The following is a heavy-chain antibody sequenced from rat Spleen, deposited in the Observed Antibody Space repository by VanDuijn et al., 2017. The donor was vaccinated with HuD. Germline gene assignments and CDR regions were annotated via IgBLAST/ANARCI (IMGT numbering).Heavy chain of an antibody. D-gene: IGHD4-6*01. Sequence: EVQLVESDGGLVQPGRSLRLSCAASGFTFNNYGMAWVRQAPTKGLEWVATIGYDGISTYYRDSVRGRFTISRDNAKSSLYLQMDSLRSEDTATYFCARHWGYWGQGVMVTVSS. CDR3: ARHWGY. V-gene: IGHV5-29*01. J-gene: IGHJ2*01. CDR2: IGYDGIST. CDR1: GFTFNNYG.